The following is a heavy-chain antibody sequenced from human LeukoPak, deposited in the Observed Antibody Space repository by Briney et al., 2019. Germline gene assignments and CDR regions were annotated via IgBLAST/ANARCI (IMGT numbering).Heavy chain of an antibody. V-gene: IGHV4-4*07. D-gene: IGHD2-8*02. CDR2: IRNTGSA. CDR3: ATGSYSGGFDK. Sequence: SETLSPTCTVSGGSISPYEWSWIRQSAGKRLEWIGLIRNTGSADYSPSLKSRVTLSIDTSKSQISLRLTSVTAADTAVYYCATGSYSGGFDKWGQGTLVIVSS. J-gene: IGHJ4*02. CDR1: GGSISPYE.